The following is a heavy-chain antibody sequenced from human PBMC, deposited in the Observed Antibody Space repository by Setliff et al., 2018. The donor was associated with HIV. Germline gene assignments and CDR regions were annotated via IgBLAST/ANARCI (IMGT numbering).Heavy chain of an antibody. CDR2: IYHSGST. D-gene: IGHD7-27*01. Sequence: ASETLSLTCTVSGASIRGHYWNWIRQHPGKGLEWIGYIYHSGSTYYNPSLKSRVIISVDTSQSQISLRLSSVTAADTAVYYCARDRANWGGWFDPWGQGTLVTVSS. CDR1: GASIRGHY. V-gene: IGHV4-59*06. CDR3: ARDRANWGGWFDP. J-gene: IGHJ5*02.